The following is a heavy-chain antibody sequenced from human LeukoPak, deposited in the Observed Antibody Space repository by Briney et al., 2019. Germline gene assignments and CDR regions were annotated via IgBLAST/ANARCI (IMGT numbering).Heavy chain of an antibody. Sequence: SQTLSLTCAISGDSVSSNTAVWNWIRQSPSRGLEWLGRTYYRSKRSNNYAVSVKSRIIINPDTSENQFSLQLNSMTPEDTAVYYCARGDQAFDYWGQGTLVTVSS. V-gene: IGHV6-1*01. CDR2: TYYRSKRSN. CDR3: ARGDQAFDY. CDR1: GDSVSSNTAV. J-gene: IGHJ4*02. D-gene: IGHD2-2*01.